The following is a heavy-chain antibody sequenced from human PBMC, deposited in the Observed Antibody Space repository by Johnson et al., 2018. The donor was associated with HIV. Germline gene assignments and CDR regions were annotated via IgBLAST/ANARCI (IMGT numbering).Heavy chain of an antibody. Sequence: VQLVESGGGLVQPGGSLRLSCAASGFTFSNYAMHWVRQAPGKGLDYVSGISTNGGSTYYANSVKGRFTISRDNSKNTLYLQMNSLRTEDTAVYYCARDRLYSSGWYGTDAFDIWGQGTMVTVSS. J-gene: IGHJ3*02. D-gene: IGHD6-19*01. CDR3: ARDRLYSSGWYGTDAFDI. V-gene: IGHV3-64*01. CDR2: ISTNGGST. CDR1: GFTFSNYA.